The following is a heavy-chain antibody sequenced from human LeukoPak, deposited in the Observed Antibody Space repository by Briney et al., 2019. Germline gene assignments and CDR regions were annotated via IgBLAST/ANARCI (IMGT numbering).Heavy chain of an antibody. J-gene: IGHJ4*02. CDR1: GFTYCDYH. CDR2: NRSISSYT. CDR3: ARSRDDYDYVWGSYPYDY. D-gene: IGHD3-16*02. Sequence: GGPLRLSCAASGFTYCDYHESWIRQAPGKGLEGVSYNRSISSYTNYADSVKGRFSISRDNAKNSLYLQMNSLRAEDTAVYYCARSRDDYDYVWGSYPYDYWGQGTLVTVSS. V-gene: IGHV3-11*06.